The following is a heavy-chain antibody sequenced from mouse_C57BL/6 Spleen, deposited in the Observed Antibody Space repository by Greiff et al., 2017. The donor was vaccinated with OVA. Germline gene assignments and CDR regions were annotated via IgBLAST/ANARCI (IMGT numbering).Heavy chain of an antibody. V-gene: IGHV1-52*01. J-gene: IGHJ1*03. CDR3: ARSEDGYYNWYFDV. CDR1: GYTFTSYW. D-gene: IGHD2-3*01. Sequence: QVQLQQPGAELVRPGSSVKLSCKASGYTFTSYWMHWVKQRPIQGLEWIGNIDPSDSETHYNQKFKDKATLTVDKSSSTAYMQLSSLTSEDSAVYYCARSEDGYYNWYFDVWGTGTTVTVSS. CDR2: IDPSDSET.